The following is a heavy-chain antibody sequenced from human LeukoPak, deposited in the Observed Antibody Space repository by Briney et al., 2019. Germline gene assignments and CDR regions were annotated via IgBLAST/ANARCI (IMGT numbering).Heavy chain of an antibody. CDR3: ERVSGPTRYYGLDV. Sequence: SSVKVCCKASGYRFTDHYIHLVRQAPGQGREWMGGIHTDRGGTTYAQYFHGRLTATRDTSLGSAYMELTRVTSADTAMYYCERVSGPTRYYGLDVWGQGTTVIVTS. J-gene: IGHJ6*01. CDR2: IHTDRGGT. CDR1: GYRFTDHY. V-gene: IGHV1-2*02. D-gene: IGHD3-16*02.